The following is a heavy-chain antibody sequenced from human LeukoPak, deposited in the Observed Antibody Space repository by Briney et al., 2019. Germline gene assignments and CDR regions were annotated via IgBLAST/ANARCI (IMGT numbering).Heavy chain of an antibody. J-gene: IGHJ4*02. CDR2: ISWNSGSI. D-gene: IGHD2-2*02. CDR1: GFTFDDYA. Sequence: PGGSLRLSCAASGFTFDDYAMHWVRQAPGKGLEWVSGISWNSGSIGYADSVKGRFTISRDNAKNSLYLQMNSLRAEDTAVYYCARDGSKVVPAAIVDYWGQGTLVTVSS. V-gene: IGHV3-9*01. CDR3: ARDGSKVVPAAIVDY.